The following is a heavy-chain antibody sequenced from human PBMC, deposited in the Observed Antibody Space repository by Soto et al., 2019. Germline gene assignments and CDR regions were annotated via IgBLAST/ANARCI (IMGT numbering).Heavy chain of an antibody. Sequence: EVRLEESGGGLVQPGGSLRLSCAASGFTFDSYWMYWVRQAPGKGLVWVSRVNSDGSITTYADSVKGRFTISRDNAKNTLSLQMNSLSVEDTAVYYCATSKGAVVISLYFFDYWGQGALVTVSS. CDR1: GFTFDSYW. CDR2: VNSDGSIT. J-gene: IGHJ4*02. CDR3: ATSKGAVVISLYFFDY. V-gene: IGHV3-74*01. D-gene: IGHD2-21*01.